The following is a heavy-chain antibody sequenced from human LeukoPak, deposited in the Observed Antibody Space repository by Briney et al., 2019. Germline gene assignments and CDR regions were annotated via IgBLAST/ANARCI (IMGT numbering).Heavy chain of an antibody. CDR1: GFTFSSYS. CDR3: ARAGTPYYYDSSGYYYVFDY. CDR2: ISSSSSYI. Sequence: GGSLRLSCAASGFTFSSYSMNWVRQAPGKGLEWVSSISSSSSYIYYADSVKGRFTISRDNAKNSLYLQMNSLRAEDTAVYYCARAGTPYYYDSSGYYYVFDYWGQGTLVTVSS. D-gene: IGHD3-22*01. V-gene: IGHV3-21*01. J-gene: IGHJ4*02.